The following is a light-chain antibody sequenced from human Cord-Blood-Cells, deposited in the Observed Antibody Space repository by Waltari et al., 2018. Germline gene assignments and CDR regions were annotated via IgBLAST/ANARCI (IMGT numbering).Light chain of an antibody. Sequence: DIVMTQSPDSLAGSLGDGATINCKSSQSVLYSSNNKNYLAWYQQKPGQPPKLLIYWASTRESGVPDRFSGSGSGTDFTLTISSLQAEDVAVYYCQQYYSTPWTFGQGTKVEIK. CDR1: QSVLYSSNNKNY. V-gene: IGKV4-1*01. CDR2: WAS. J-gene: IGKJ1*01. CDR3: QQYYSTPWT.